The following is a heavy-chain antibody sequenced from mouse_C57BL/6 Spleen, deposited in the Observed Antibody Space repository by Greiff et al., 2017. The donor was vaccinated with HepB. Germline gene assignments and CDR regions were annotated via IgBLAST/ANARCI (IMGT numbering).Heavy chain of an antibody. CDR1: GFTFSDYG. J-gene: IGHJ1*03. V-gene: IGHV5-17*01. D-gene: IGHD1-1*01. CDR2: ISSGSSTI. Sequence: DVQLVESGGGLVKPGGSLKLSCAASGFTFSDYGMHWVRQAPEKGLEWVAYISSGSSTIYYADTVKGRFTISRDNAKNTLFLQMTSLRSEDTAMYYCARKTTVVARDWYFDVWGTRTTVTVSS. CDR3: ARKTTVVARDWYFDV.